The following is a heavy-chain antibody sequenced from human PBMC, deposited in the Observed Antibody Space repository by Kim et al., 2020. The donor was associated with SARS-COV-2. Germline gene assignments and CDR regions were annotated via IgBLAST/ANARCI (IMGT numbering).Heavy chain of an antibody. D-gene: IGHD2-15*01. CDR2: ITGDGAAT. Sequence: GGSLRLSCAASGFTFSNYTMRWVRQAPGKGLEWVSGITGDGAATSYGDSVKGRFTISRDNSKNTVYLQMNSLRAEDTARYYCAKDLVTASGPHYYMDVWGQGTTVTVSS. V-gene: IGHV3-23*01. CDR3: AKDLVTASGPHYYMDV. J-gene: IGHJ6*03. CDR1: GFTFSNYT.